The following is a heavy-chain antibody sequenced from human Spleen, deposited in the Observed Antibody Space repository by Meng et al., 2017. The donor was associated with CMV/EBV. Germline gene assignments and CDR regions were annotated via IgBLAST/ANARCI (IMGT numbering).Heavy chain of an antibody. D-gene: IGHD2-2*01. J-gene: IGHJ4*02. V-gene: IGHV3-30*04. CDR3: ARDRYCSNTNCYYYFDY. CDR2: ISYDGNNK. Sequence: FTFSRYAMHWVRQAPGKGLEWVAVISYDGNNKYYADSVKGRFTISRDNSKNTLHLQMNSPRAEDTAVYYCARDRYCSNTNCYYYFDYWGQGTLVTVSS. CDR1: FTFSRYA.